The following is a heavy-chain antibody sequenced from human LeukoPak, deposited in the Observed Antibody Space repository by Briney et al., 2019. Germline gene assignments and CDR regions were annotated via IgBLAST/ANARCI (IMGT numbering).Heavy chain of an antibody. V-gene: IGHV4-34*01. CDR1: GGSFSGYY. D-gene: IGHD3-10*01. CDR2: INHSGST. J-gene: IGHJ6*03. CDR3: ARARRGYYGSGSRSNYMDV. Sequence: SETLSLTCAVYGGSFSGYYWSWIRQPPGKGLEWIGEINHSGSTNYNPSLKSRVTISVDTSKNQFSLKLSSVTAADTAVYYCARARRGYYGSGSRSNYMDVWGKGTTVTVSS.